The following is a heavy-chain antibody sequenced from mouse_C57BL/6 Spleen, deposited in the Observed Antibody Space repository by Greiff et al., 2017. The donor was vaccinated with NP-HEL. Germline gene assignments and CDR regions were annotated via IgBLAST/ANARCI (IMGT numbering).Heavy chain of an antibody. J-gene: IGHJ2*01. D-gene: IGHD2-10*02. CDR3: ARKGYGNYGFDY. Sequence: QVQLQQPGTELVKPGASVKLSCKASGYTFTSYWMHWVKQRPGQGLEWIGNINPSNGGTNYNEKFKSQATLTVDKSSSTAYMQLSSLTSEDSAVYYCARKGYGNYGFDYWGQGTTLTVSS. V-gene: IGHV1-53*01. CDR1: GYTFTSYW. CDR2: INPSNGGT.